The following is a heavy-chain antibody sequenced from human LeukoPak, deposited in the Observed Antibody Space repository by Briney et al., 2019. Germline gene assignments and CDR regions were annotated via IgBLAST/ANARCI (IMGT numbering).Heavy chain of an antibody. CDR3: ARHITGTTLDY. V-gene: IGHV5-51*01. Sequence: GESLKISCKGSGYSFTSYWIGWVRQMPGKGLEWMGIIYPGDSDTRYSPSFQGQVPISADKSISTAYRQWSSLKAPATAMYYCARHITGTTLDYWGQGTLVTVSS. CDR1: GYSFTSYW. CDR2: IYPGDSDT. J-gene: IGHJ4*02. D-gene: IGHD1-20*01.